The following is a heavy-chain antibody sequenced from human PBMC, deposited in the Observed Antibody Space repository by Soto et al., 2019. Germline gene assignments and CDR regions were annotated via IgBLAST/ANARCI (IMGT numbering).Heavy chain of an antibody. Sequence: GGSLRLSCAASGFTFSSYSMNWVRQAPGKGLEWVSYISGSSSTIYYADSVKGRFTISRDNAKNVLYLQMNSLREEDTAVYYCASLRYFDLDAFDIWGQGTMVTVSS. J-gene: IGHJ3*02. CDR2: ISGSSSTI. CDR3: ASLRYFDLDAFDI. V-gene: IGHV3-48*02. CDR1: GFTFSSYS. D-gene: IGHD3-9*01.